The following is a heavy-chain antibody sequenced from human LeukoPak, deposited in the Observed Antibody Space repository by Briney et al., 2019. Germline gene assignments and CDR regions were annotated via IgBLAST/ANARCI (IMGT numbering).Heavy chain of an antibody. Sequence: GASVKVSCKASGYTFTIYGISWVRQAPGQGLEWMGWISAYNGNTNYAQKVQGRVTMTTDTSTSTAYMELRSLRSDDTAVYYCARDPQQLVGATGGGFNFWGQATLVTVSS. V-gene: IGHV1-18*01. D-gene: IGHD1-26*01. J-gene: IGHJ4*02. CDR2: ISAYNGNT. CDR1: GYTFTIYG. CDR3: ARDPQQLVGATGGGFNF.